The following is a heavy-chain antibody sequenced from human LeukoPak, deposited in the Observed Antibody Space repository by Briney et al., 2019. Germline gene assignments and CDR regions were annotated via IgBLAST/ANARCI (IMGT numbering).Heavy chain of an antibody. J-gene: IGHJ6*03. CDR3: ARVMAGTTRGYMDV. CDR2: INHSGST. V-gene: IGHV4-34*01. Sequence: SETLSLTCAVYGGSFSGYYWSWIRQPPGKGLEWIGEINHSGSTNYNPSLKSRVTISVDTSKNQFSLKLSSVTAADTAVYYCARVMAGTTRGYMDVWGKGTTVTVS. CDR1: GGSFSGYY. D-gene: IGHD1-1*01.